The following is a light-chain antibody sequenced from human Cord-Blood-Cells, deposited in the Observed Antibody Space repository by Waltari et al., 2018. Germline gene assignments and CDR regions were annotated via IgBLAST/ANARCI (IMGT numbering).Light chain of an antibody. CDR2: DVS. Sequence: QSALTQPRSVSGSPGQSVTISCTGTSSDVGGYNYVSWYQQHPGKAPKLMIYDVSKRPSVVPDRFSVSKSGNTASRTISGLQAEDEADYYCCSYAGSYTYVFGTGTKVTVL. V-gene: IGLV2-11*01. J-gene: IGLJ1*01. CDR1: SSDVGGYNY. CDR3: CSYAGSYTYV.